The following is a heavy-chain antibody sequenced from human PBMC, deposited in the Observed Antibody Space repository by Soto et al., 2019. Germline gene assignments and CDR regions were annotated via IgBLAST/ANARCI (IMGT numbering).Heavy chain of an antibody. CDR2: INQSGST. J-gene: IGHJ5*02. CDR1: GGSFSGYY. V-gene: IGHV4-34*01. CDR3: ARGAPNLKNGDYAWGSYRP. Sequence: PSETLSLTCAVYGGSFSGYYWSWIRQPPGKGLEWIGEINQSGSTNYNPSLKSRVTISVDTSKNQFSLKLSSVTAADTAVYYCARGAPNLKNGDYAWGSYRPWGQGPLLAVSS. D-gene: IGHD3-16*02.